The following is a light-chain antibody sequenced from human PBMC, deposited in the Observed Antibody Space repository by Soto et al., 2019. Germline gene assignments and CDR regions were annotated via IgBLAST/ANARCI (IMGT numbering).Light chain of an antibody. V-gene: IGKV3-20*01. Sequence: EIVLTQSPGTLSLSPGERATLSCRASQSFSSSDLAWYQQKPGQAPRLLIYGVSSRAPGISDRFSGSGSGIDFTLTISRLEPEDFAVYYCQQYGASRTFGQGTKVEIK. CDR1: QSFSSSD. CDR2: GVS. CDR3: QQYGASRT. J-gene: IGKJ1*01.